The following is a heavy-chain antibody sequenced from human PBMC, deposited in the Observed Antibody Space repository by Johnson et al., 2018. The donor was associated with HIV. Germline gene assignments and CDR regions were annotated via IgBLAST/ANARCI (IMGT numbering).Heavy chain of an antibody. CDR2: INWNGGST. CDR3: AKPPSMGADGFAI. J-gene: IGHJ3*02. V-gene: IGHV3-23*04. D-gene: IGHD3-16*01. CDR1: GLTFRSSA. Sequence: VLLVESGGGLVQPGGSLRLSCAASGLTFRSSAMRWVRQAPGKGLEWVSSINWNGGSTSYADSVKGRFTISRDNSKNTLYLQMNSLRAEDTAVYYCAKPPSMGADGFAIWGHGTMVTVSS.